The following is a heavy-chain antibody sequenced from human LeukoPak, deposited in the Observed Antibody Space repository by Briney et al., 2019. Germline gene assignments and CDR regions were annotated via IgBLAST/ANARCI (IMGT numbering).Heavy chain of an antibody. CDR3: EGTYYYDSGDDY. CDR2: ISGSGTST. V-gene: IGHV3-23*01. CDR1: GFFRSYA. D-gene: IGHD3-22*01. J-gene: IGHJ4*02. Sequence: SGGSLRLSCAASGFFRSYAMSWVRQAPGKGLEWVLAISGSGTSTYYADPVKGRFTISRDNSKNTLYLQMNSLRAEDTAVYYCEGTYYYDSGDDYWGQGTLVTVSS.